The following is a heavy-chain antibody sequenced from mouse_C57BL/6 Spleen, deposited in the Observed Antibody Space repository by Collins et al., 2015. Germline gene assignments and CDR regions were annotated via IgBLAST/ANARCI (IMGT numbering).Heavy chain of an antibody. Sequence: QVQLQQSGAELVKPGASVKLSCKASGYTFTSYWMHWVKQRPGQGLEWIGNINPSNGGTNYNEKFKSKATLTVDKSSSTAYMQLSSLTSEDSAVYYCARGGYYYGRRYFDYWGQGTTLTVSS. CDR3: ARGGYYYGRRYFDY. V-gene: IGHV1-53*01. J-gene: IGHJ2*01. CDR2: INPSNGGT. CDR1: GYTFTSYW. D-gene: IGHD1-1*01.